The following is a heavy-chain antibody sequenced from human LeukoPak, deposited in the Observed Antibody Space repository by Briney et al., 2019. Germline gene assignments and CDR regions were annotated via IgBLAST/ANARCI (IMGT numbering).Heavy chain of an antibody. J-gene: IGHJ4*02. CDR2: IIPIFGTA. V-gene: IGHV1-69*06. CDR3: ARKQNHNYYDSSGYSPFDY. Sequence: SVKVSCKASGGTFSSYAISWVRQAPGQGLEWMGGIIPIFGTANYAQKFQGRVTITADKSTSTAYMELSSLRSEDTAVYYCARKQNHNYYDSSGYSPFDYWGQGTLVTVSS. D-gene: IGHD3-22*01. CDR1: GGTFSSYA.